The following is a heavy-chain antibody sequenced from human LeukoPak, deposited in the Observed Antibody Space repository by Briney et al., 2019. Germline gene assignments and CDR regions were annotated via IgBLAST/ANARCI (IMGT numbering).Heavy chain of an antibody. CDR2: MNPNSGNT. J-gene: IGHJ4*02. V-gene: IGHV1-8*01. D-gene: IGHD6-13*01. CDR3: ARGIAAAGTRPLDY. Sequence: ASVKVSCKASGYTFTSYDINWVRQATGQGLEWMGWMNPNSGNTGYAQKFQGRVTMTRNTSISTAYMELSSLRSEDTAVYYCARGIAAAGTRPLDYWGQGTLVTVSS. CDR1: GYTFTSYD.